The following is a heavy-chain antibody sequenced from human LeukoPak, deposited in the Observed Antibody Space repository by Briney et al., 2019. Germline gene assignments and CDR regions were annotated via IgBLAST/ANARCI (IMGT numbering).Heavy chain of an antibody. CDR2: IYYSGST. Sequence: SETLXLTCTVSGGSLNSYYWTWIRQPPGKGLEWIGHIYYSGSTNYNPSLESRVTISVDTSKNQFSLNLSSVTAADTAVYYCARHYSGRYWLDWGQGTLVTVSS. J-gene: IGHJ4*02. CDR3: ARHYSGRYWLD. D-gene: IGHD1-26*01. V-gene: IGHV4-59*08. CDR1: GGSLNSYY.